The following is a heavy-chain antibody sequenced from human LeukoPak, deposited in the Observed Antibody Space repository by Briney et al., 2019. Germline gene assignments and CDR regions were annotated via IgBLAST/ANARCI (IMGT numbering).Heavy chain of an antibody. Sequence: GGSLRLSCAASGFTFSSYAMSWVRHAPGKGLGWVSSISSSSSYIYYADSVKGRFTISRDNAKNSLYLQMNSLRAEDTAVYYCAKTEVEWELLAPLFDYWGQGTLVTVSS. V-gene: IGHV3-21*01. CDR1: GFTFSSYA. D-gene: IGHD1-26*01. CDR3: AKTEVEWELLAPLFDY. J-gene: IGHJ4*02. CDR2: ISSSSSYI.